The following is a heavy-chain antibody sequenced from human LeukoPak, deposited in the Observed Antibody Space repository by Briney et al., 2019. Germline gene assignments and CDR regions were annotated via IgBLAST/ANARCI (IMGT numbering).Heavy chain of an antibody. CDR3: ARFAAGGSYYYYMDV. Sequence: AGGSLRLSCAASGFTFSSFGMHWVRQAPGKGLEWVAIIRYDGSNKEYADSVKGRFTISRDNSKNTLYLQMNRLRGDDTAVYYCARFAAGGSYYYYMDVWGKGTTVTVSS. CDR2: IRYDGSNK. J-gene: IGHJ6*03. D-gene: IGHD3-10*01. CDR1: GFTFSSFG. V-gene: IGHV3-30*02.